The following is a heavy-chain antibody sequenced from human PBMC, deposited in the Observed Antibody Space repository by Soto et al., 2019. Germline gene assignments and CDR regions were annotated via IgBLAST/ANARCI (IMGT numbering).Heavy chain of an antibody. CDR3: AGRARPDFYYMDV. D-gene: IGHD6-6*01. CDR1: GFTLSGYA. V-gene: IGHV3-64*01. J-gene: IGHJ6*03. Sequence: EVQLAESGGGLAQPGGSLRLSCAASGFTLSGYAMDWVRQAPGKGLEYVSGITSNGVGTYYANSVQGRFTISRDNSKNRVYLQMGNLKPEDMAVYYCAGRARPDFYYMDVWGKGTTVTVSS. CDR2: ITSNGVGT.